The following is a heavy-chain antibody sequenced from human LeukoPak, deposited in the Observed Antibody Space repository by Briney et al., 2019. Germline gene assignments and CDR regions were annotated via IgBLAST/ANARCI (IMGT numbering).Heavy chain of an antibody. CDR3: ARIPIAVAGTWDYYYYYMDV. J-gene: IGHJ6*03. V-gene: IGHV1-2*02. CDR2: INPNSGGT. D-gene: IGHD6-19*01. Sequence: ASVKVSCKASGYTFTSYGISWVRQAPGQGLEWMGWINPNSGGTNYAQKFQGRVTMTRDTSISTAYMELSRLRSDDTAVYYCARIPIAVAGTWDYYYYYMDVWGKGTTVTVSS. CDR1: GYTFTSYG.